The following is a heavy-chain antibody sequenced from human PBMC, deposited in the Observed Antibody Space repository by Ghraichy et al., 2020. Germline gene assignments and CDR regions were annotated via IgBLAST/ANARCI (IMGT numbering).Heavy chain of an antibody. J-gene: IGHJ4*02. D-gene: IGHD3-10*01. CDR2: ISGSGGST. Sequence: GESLHISCAASGFTFRSYAMSWVRQAPGKGLEWVSAISGSGGSTYYADSVKGRFTISRDNSKNTLYLQMNSLRAEDTAVYYCAKTMVPLNLDYWGQGTLVTVSS. CDR1: GFTFRSYA. V-gene: IGHV3-23*01. CDR3: AKTMVPLNLDY.